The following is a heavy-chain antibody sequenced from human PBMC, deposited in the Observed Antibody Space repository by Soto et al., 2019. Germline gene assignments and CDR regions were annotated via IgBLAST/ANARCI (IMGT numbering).Heavy chain of an antibody. CDR3: ARGRGSEQQLLPFAFDI. Sequence: ASVKVSCKASGYTFTSYGISWVRQAPGQGLEWMGWISAYNGNTNYAQNLQGRVTMTTDTSTSTAYMELRSLRSDDTAVYYCARGRGSEQQLLPFAFDIWGQGTMVTVSS. CDR1: GYTFTSYG. CDR2: ISAYNGNT. D-gene: IGHD6-13*01. V-gene: IGHV1-18*01. J-gene: IGHJ3*02.